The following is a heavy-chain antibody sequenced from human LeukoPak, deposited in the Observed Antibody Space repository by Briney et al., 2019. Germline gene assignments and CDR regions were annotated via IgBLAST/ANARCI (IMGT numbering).Heavy chain of an antibody. CDR3: ARHRRDYGSGTYYFDY. D-gene: IGHD3-10*01. CDR2: IYYSGST. J-gene: IGHJ4*02. V-gene: IGHV4-59*08. CDR1: GGSISSYY. Sequence: SETLSLTCTVSGGSISSYYWSWIRQPPGKGLEWIGYIYYSGSTNYNPSLKSRVTISVDTSKNQFSLKLSSVTAADTAVYYCARHRRDYGSGTYYFDYWGQGTLVTVSS.